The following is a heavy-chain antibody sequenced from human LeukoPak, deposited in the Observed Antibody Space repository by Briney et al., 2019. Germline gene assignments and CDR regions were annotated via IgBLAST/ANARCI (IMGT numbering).Heavy chain of an antibody. CDR2: IYYSGST. D-gene: IGHD5-18*01. Sequence: SGTLSLTCTVSGGSISSSSYYWGWIRQPPGKGLEWIGSIYYSGSTYYNPSLKSRVTISVDTSKNQFSLKLSSVTAADTAVYYCASIQLPSYYFDYWGQGTLVTVSS. CDR1: GGSISSSSYY. CDR3: ASIQLPSYYFDY. J-gene: IGHJ4*02. V-gene: IGHV4-39*01.